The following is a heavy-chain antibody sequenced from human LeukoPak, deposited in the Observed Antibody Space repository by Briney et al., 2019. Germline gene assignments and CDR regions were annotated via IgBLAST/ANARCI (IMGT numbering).Heavy chain of an antibody. D-gene: IGHD6-19*01. Sequence: PGGSLRLSCAASGFTFSGSAMHWVRQASGKGLEWAGRIRSKANSYATAYAASVKGRFTISRDDSKNTAYLQMNSLKTEDTAVYYCTRLGGIAVAGTRGDFDYWGQGTLVTVSS. CDR3: TRLGGIAVAGTRGDFDY. V-gene: IGHV3-73*01. CDR1: GFTFSGSA. CDR2: IRSKANSYAT. J-gene: IGHJ4*02.